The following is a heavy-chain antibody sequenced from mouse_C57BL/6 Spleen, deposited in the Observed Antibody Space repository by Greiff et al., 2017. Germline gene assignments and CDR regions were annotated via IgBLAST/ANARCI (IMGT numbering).Heavy chain of an antibody. V-gene: IGHV1-19*01. Sequence: VQLQQSGPVLVKPGASVKMSCKASGYTFTDYYMNWVKQSHGKSLEWIGVLNPYNGGTSYNQKFKGKATLTVDKSSSTAYMELNSLTAEDSAVYYCARRTGNAMDYWGQGTSVTVSS. J-gene: IGHJ4*01. CDR3: ARRTGNAMDY. CDR1: GYTFTDYY. CDR2: LNPYNGGT. D-gene: IGHD4-1*01.